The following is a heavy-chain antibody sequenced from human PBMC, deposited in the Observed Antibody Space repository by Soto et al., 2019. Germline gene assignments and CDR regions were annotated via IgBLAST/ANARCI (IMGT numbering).Heavy chain of an antibody. J-gene: IGHJ4*02. Sequence: QVQLQESGPGLVKPSETLSLTCTVSGGSISSYYWSWIRQPPGKGLEWIGYIYYSGSTNYNPSLKSRVTISVDTSKNQFSLKLSSVTAADTAVYYCVRVRGNYYDSSGYYSGEYYFDYWGQGTLVTVSS. CDR3: VRVRGNYYDSSGYYSGEYYFDY. CDR1: GGSISSYY. D-gene: IGHD3-22*01. CDR2: IYYSGST. V-gene: IGHV4-59*01.